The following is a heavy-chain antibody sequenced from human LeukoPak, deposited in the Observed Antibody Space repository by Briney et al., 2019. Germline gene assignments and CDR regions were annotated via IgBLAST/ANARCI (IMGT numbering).Heavy chain of an antibody. V-gene: IGHV3-74*01. Sequence: GGSLRLSCAAFGLSFRGYWMDWVRAAPGKGLVWVYRTSRDGGSTSYADSVKGRFPISRDNANNTISVQMHTVRVEPTAVFYCARYRRSGCSVYWGRRTLDTLSS. CDR3: ARYRRSGCSVY. J-gene: IGHJ4*02. CDR2: TSRDGGST. CDR1: GLSFRGYW. D-gene: IGHD6-19*01.